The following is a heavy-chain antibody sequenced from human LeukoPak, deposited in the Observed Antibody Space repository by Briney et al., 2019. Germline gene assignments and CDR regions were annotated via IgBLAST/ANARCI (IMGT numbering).Heavy chain of an antibody. CDR1: GGSISSYY. Sequence: SETLSLTCTVSGGSISSYYWSWIRQPAGKGLEWIGRIYTSGSTNYNPSLKSRVTMSVDTSKNQFSLKLSSVTAADTAVYYCATNYRDILTGYSTSAGMDVWGQGTTVTVSS. CDR2: IYTSGST. J-gene: IGHJ6*02. V-gene: IGHV4-4*07. CDR3: ATNYRDILTGYSTSAGMDV. D-gene: IGHD3-9*01.